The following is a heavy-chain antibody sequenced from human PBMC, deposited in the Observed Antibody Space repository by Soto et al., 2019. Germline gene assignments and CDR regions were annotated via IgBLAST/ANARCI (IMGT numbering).Heavy chain of an antibody. Sequence: GGSLRLSCAASGFTFDDYAMHWVRQAPGKGLEWVSGISWNSGSIGYADSVKGRFTISRDNAKNSLYLQMNSLRAEDTALYYCAKYLVRGVYYYYGMDVWGQGTTVTVSS. V-gene: IGHV3-9*01. D-gene: IGHD3-10*01. CDR2: ISWNSGSI. J-gene: IGHJ6*02. CDR1: GFTFDDYA. CDR3: AKYLVRGVYYYYGMDV.